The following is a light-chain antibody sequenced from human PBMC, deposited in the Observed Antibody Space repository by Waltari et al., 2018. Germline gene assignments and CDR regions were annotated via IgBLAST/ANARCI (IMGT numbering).Light chain of an antibody. CDR2: DVS. CDR3: CSYAGSYTWV. Sequence: SALPQPRPVSGSPGQSLTIPCTGTSSDVGGDNYVPGYQQHPGKAPKLMIYDVSKRPSGVPDRFSGSKSGNTASLTISGLQAEDEADYYCCSYAGSYTWVFGGGTKLTVL. CDR1: SSDVGGDNY. J-gene: IGLJ3*02. V-gene: IGLV2-11*01.